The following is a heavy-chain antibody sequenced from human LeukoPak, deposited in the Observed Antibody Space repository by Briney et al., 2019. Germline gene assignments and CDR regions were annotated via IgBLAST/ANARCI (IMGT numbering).Heavy chain of an antibody. CDR2: ISYDGGKK. CDR3: ARRATTERGHSYGLDY. CDR1: GFTFSSHD. J-gene: IGHJ4*02. D-gene: IGHD5-18*01. V-gene: IGHV3-30*03. Sequence: PGGSLRLSCAASGFTFSSHDMHWVRQAPGKGLEWVAFISYDGGKKDYADSVKGRFTISRDNSKNTLYLQMNSLRAEDTAVYYCARRATTERGHSYGLDYWGQGTLVTVSS.